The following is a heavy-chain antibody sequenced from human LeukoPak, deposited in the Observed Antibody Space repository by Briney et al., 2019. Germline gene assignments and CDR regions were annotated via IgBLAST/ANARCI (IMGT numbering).Heavy chain of an antibody. J-gene: IGHJ4*02. V-gene: IGHV4-59*01. CDR2: IYYSGST. D-gene: IGHD3-10*01. Sequence: PSETLSLTCTVSGGSISSYYWSWIRQPPGKGLEWIGYIYYSGSTNYNPSLKSRVTISVDTSKNQISLKLSSVTAADTAVYYCASARTMVRGVTRWGQGTLVTVSS. CDR1: GGSISSYY. CDR3: ASARTMVRGVTR.